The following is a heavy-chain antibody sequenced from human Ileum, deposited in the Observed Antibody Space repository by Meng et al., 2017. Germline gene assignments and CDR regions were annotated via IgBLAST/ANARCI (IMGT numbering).Heavy chain of an antibody. D-gene: IGHD5-24*01. CDR2: IYHTGST. CDR1: GGPLSSSTW. Sequence: LRASDPERRKPSGTLSLTCHASGGPLSSSTWWSWLRRSPGQGREWIGEIYHTGSTTYNPSLESRVTVSVDKSNNQFSLRLTSATAADTAVYYCARVSQRDGYNSANFDYWGQGALVTVSS. J-gene: IGHJ4*02. CDR3: ARVSQRDGYNSANFDY. V-gene: IGHV4-4*02.